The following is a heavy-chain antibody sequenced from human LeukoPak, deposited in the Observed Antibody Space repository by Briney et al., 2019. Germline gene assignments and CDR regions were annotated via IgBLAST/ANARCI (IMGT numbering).Heavy chain of an antibody. J-gene: IGHJ4*02. CDR2: ISSSSMI. CDR3: ARDYGDLPARVPYFDY. V-gene: IGHV3-48*02. D-gene: IGHD4-17*01. Sequence: LSGGSLRLSCAASGFTFSSYSMNWVRQAPGKGLEWVSYISSSSMIYYADSVKGRFTISRDNAKNPLYLQMKSLRDEDTAIYYCARDYGDLPARVPYFDYWGQGTLVTVSS. CDR1: GFTFSSYS.